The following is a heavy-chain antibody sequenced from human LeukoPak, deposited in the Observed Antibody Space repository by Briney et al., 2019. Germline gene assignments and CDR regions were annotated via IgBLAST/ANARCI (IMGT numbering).Heavy chain of an antibody. Sequence: SETLSLTCTVSGGSISSSSYYWGWIRQPPGKGLEWIGSIYYSGSTYYNPSLKSRVTISVDTSKNQFSLKLSSVTAADTAVYYCARGIFSYGPYWYFDLWGRGTLVTVSS. CDR2: IYYSGST. V-gene: IGHV4-39*07. J-gene: IGHJ2*01. CDR3: ARGIFSYGPYWYFDL. D-gene: IGHD5-18*01. CDR1: GGSISSSSYY.